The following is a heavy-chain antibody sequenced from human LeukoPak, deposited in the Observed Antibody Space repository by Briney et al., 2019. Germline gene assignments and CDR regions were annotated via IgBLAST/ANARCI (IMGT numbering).Heavy chain of an antibody. V-gene: IGHV1-2*02. CDR1: GYTFTGYY. CDR3: ASGASGIYTVATSWFDS. J-gene: IGHJ5*01. D-gene: IGHD5-12*01. Sequence: GASVKVSCKASGYTFTGYYMHWVRQAPGQGLEWMGWINPNSGGTNYAQRFKGRVTMTRDTSISTAYMELSRLKSDDTAVYYCASGASGIYTVATSWFDSWGQGTLVTVSS. CDR2: INPNSGGT.